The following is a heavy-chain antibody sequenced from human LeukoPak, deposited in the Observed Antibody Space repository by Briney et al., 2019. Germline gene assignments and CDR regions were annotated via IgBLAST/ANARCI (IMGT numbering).Heavy chain of an antibody. CDR1: GGSISGYY. Sequence: NPSETLSLTCTVSGGSISGYYWNWIRQPPGKGLEWIGYIYFTGTTNYNPSLKSRVTILVDTSENQFSLKLNSVTAADTAVYYCATSVGYGSWFFDYWGQGALVTVSS. V-gene: IGHV4-59*01. CDR2: IYFTGTT. J-gene: IGHJ4*02. CDR3: ATSVGYGSWFFDY. D-gene: IGHD6-13*01.